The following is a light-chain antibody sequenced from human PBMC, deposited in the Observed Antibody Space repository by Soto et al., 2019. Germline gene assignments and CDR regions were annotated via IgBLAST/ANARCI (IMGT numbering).Light chain of an antibody. CDR3: QEYVTSSPRR. CDR2: GIS. Sequence: EIVLTQSPGTLSLSPGERATLSCRASHTISSSYLAWYQQKPGQAPRLLMYGISRRATGIPDRFSGSGSGTYFTLTTTNREPEDFAVYYYQEYVTSSPRRFAQGTKVDSK. J-gene: IGKJ1*01. V-gene: IGKV3-20*01. CDR1: HTISSSY.